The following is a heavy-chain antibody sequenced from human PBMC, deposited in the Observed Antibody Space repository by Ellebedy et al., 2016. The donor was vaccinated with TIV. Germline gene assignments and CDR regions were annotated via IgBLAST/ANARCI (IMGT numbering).Heavy chain of an antibody. CDR3: ARDHVSGWALGF. CDR1: GFIFSDYY. Sequence: GESLKISCEGSGFIFSDYYMDWLRQAPEKGLEWVGRITNDPARYTTDYAASVKGRFSISRDDSKNSLYLQMNNLKAEDTAVYYCARDHVSGWALGFWGQGTLVTVSS. CDR2: ITNDPARYTT. D-gene: IGHD6-19*01. J-gene: IGHJ4*02. V-gene: IGHV3-72*01.